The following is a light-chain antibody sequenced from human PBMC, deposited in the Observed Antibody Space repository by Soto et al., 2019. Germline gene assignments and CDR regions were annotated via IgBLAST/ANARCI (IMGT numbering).Light chain of an antibody. Sequence: EIVLTQSPGTLSLSPGERATLSCRASQSVRSSYLAWYQQKPGQAPRLLIYGASSRATGIPDWFTGSGSGTDFTLTINRLEPEDFAVYSCQQYATASWTFGQGTKVEIK. CDR1: QSVRSSY. CDR3: QQYATASWT. CDR2: GAS. V-gene: IGKV3-20*01. J-gene: IGKJ1*01.